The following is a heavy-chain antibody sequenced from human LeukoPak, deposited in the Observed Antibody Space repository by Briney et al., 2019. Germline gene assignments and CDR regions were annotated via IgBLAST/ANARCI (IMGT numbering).Heavy chain of an antibody. CDR1: GFTFSSYA. J-gene: IGHJ4*02. CDR2: ISGSGGST. CDR3: ARGRDYDYVWGSYRYTELDY. Sequence: GGSLRLSCAASGFTFSSYAMSWVRQAPGKGLEWVSAISGSGGSTYYADSVKGRFTISRDNSKNTLYLQMNSLRAEDTAVYYCARGRDYDYVWGSYRYTELDYWGQGTLVTVSS. D-gene: IGHD3-16*02. V-gene: IGHV3-23*01.